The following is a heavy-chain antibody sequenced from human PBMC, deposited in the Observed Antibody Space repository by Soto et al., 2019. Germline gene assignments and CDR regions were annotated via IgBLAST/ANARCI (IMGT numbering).Heavy chain of an antibody. J-gene: IGHJ6*02. D-gene: IGHD2-2*01. V-gene: IGHV1-2*02. Sequence: ASVKVSCKASGYTFTGYYMHWVRQAPGQGLEWMGWINPNSGGTNYAQKFQGRVTMTRDTSIGTAYMELSRLRSDDTAVYYCARVPAAILGTYYYYYYGMDVWGQGTTVTVSS. CDR1: GYTFTGYY. CDR2: INPNSGGT. CDR3: ARVPAAILGTYYYYYYGMDV.